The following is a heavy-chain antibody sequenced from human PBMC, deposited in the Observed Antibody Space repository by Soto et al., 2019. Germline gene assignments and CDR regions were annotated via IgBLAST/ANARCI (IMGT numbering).Heavy chain of an antibody. V-gene: IGHV4-39*07. J-gene: IGHJ4*02. CDR2: INHSGST. D-gene: IGHD3-10*01. CDR3: ARLPSRGVIIDY. Sequence: SETLSLTCTVSGGSISSGGYFWNWIRQPPGKGLEWIGEINHSGSTNYNPSLKSRVTISVDTSKNQFSLKLSSVTAADTAVYYCARLPSRGVIIDYWGQGTLVTVSS. CDR1: GGSISSGGYF.